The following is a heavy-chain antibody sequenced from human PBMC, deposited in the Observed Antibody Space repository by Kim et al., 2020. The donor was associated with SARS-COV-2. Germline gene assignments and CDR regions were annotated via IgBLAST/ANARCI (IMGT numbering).Heavy chain of an antibody. V-gene: IGHV4-34*01. Sequence: SETLSLTCAGYGCSFSGYYLSWIRQAPGKGLEWVAEINHSGSTTYNPSVMSRVTRIVDKSKKKILLKRSSVIAAETAAVYCAIRGSDQTKKYYFYYYG. J-gene: IGHJ6*01. CDR1: GCSFSGYY. CDR2: INHSGST. CDR3: AIRGSDQTKKYYFYYYG.